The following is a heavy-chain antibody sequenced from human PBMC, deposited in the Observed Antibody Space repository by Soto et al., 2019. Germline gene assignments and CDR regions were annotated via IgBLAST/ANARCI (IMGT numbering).Heavy chain of an antibody. CDR3: AKDTNRYDSSGHYDA. Sequence: GGSLRLSCAASGFTFSNFVMSWVRRAPGKGLEWVSGISGSAENTNYADSVRGRFTISRDNFKTTLTLQMNSLRVDDTAVYYCAKDTNRYDSSGHYDAWGQGILVTV. V-gene: IGHV3-23*01. D-gene: IGHD3-22*01. CDR1: GFTFSNFV. J-gene: IGHJ5*02. CDR2: ISGSAENT.